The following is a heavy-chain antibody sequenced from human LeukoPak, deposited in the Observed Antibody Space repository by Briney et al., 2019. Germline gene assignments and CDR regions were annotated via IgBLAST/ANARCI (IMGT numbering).Heavy chain of an antibody. CDR3: ARATTYYYDSSGYLVDY. V-gene: IGHV3-11*01. D-gene: IGHD3-22*01. CDR2: ISSSGSTI. J-gene: IGHJ4*02. CDR1: GFTFSDYY. Sequence: GGSLRLSCAASGFTFSDYYMSWIRQAPGKGLEWVSYISSSGSTIYYADSVKGRFTISRDNAKNSLYLQMNSLRAEDTAVYYCARATTYYYDSSGYLVDYWGQGTLVTVSS.